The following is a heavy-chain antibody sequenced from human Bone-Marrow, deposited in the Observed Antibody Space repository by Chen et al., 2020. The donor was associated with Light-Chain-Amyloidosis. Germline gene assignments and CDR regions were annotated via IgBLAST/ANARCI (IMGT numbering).Heavy chain of an antibody. CDR2: IKEDGSEK. J-gene: IGHJ6*02. V-gene: IGHV3-7*05. CDR3: LKGMDV. Sequence: EVQVVESGGGLVQPGGSLRLSCVASGFTFSNYWMNWVRQAPGKGLDWVAYIKEDGSEKYYVDSVKGRFTISRDNAKNSLYLQMNSLRAEDTAVYYCLKGMDVWGQGTTVTVSS. CDR1: GFTFSNYW.